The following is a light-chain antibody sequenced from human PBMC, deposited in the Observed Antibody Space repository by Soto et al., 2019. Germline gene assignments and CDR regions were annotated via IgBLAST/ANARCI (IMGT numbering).Light chain of an antibody. CDR1: SSDVGAYEY. Sequence: QSALTQPASVSGSPGQSVTISCTGTSSDVGAYEYVSWYQKHPGKAPKLMIYGVSNRPSGVSNRFSGSKSGNTAFLTISGLQPEEEADYYCSSFTGTTTLDVFGTGTKLTVL. CDR2: GVS. V-gene: IGLV2-14*03. J-gene: IGLJ1*01. CDR3: SSFTGTTTLDV.